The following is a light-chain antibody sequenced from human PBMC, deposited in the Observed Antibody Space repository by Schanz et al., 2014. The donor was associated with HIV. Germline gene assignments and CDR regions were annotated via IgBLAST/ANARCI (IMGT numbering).Light chain of an antibody. J-gene: IGLJ1*01. Sequence: QSVLTQPASVSGSPGQSVTISCSGTNSDIGSYNLVSWYQYHPGKAPKLMIYEADKRPSGVSPRFSGSRSGNTASLTISGLQAEDEADYYCCSYTTTSTYVFGAGTKLTVL. CDR3: CSYTTTSTYV. V-gene: IGLV2-14*02. CDR1: NSDIGSYNL. CDR2: EAD.